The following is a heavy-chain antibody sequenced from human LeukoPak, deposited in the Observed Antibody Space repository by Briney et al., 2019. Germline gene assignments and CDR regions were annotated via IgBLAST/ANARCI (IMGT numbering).Heavy chain of an antibody. CDR2: IIPIFGTA. V-gene: IGHV1-69*13. CDR1: GGTFSSYA. CDR3: ASQYCSSTSCPRSRYFDY. Sequence: ASVKVSCKASGGTFSSYAISWVRQAPGQGLEWMGGIIPIFGTANYAQKFQGRVTITADESTSTAYMELSSLRSEDTAVYYCASQYCSSTSCPRSRYFDYWGQGTLVTVSS. D-gene: IGHD2-2*01. J-gene: IGHJ4*02.